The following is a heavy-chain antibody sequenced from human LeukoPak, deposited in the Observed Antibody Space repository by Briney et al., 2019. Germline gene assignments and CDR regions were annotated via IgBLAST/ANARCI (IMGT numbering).Heavy chain of an antibody. V-gene: IGHV4-30-4*01. D-gene: IGHD4-11*01. J-gene: IGHJ4*02. CDR1: GGSINSGGYY. CDR3: AAYDYSNHYFDY. Sequence: SETLSLTCTVSGGSINSGGYYWSWIRQPPGKGLEWIGYIYYSGSTYYNPSLKSRVTISVDTSKNQFSLKLNSVTAADTAVYYCAAYDYSNHYFDYWGQGTLVTVSS. CDR2: IYYSGST.